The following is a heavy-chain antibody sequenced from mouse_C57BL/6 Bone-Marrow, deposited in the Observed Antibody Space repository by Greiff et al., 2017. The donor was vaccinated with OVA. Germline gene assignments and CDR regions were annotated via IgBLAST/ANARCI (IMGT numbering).Heavy chain of an antibody. D-gene: IGHD2-2*01. J-gene: IGHJ2*01. V-gene: IGHV1-61*01. CDR1: GYTFTSYW. CDR2: IYPSDSET. Sequence: QVQLQQPGAELVRPGSSVKLSCKASGYTFTSYWMDWVTQRPGQGLEWIGNIYPSDSETHYNPKFQDKATLTVDKSSSTAYMQLSSRTSEDYAVYYCARVGYYGNDVPFYYCEYWGQGTTLTVS. CDR3: ARVGYYGNDVPFYYCEY.